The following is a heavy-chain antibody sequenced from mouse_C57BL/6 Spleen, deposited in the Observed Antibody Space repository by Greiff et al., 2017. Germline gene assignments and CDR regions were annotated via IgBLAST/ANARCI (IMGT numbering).Heavy chain of an antibody. CDR2: IDPSDSET. J-gene: IGHJ1*03. V-gene: IGHV1-52*01. D-gene: IGHD1-1*01. Sequence: QVQLQQPGAELVRPGSSVKLSCKASGYTFTSYWMHWVKQRPIQGLEWIGNIDPSDSETHYTQKFKDKATLTVDKSSSTAYMQLSSLTSEDSAVYYCARLRERIITTVVEDWYFDVWGTGTTVTVSS. CDR1: GYTFTSYW. CDR3: ARLRERIITTVVEDWYFDV.